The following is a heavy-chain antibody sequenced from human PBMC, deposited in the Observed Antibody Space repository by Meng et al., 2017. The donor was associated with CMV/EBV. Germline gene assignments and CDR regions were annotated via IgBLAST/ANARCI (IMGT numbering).Heavy chain of an antibody. Sequence: QLQPQESGPGLVKPSETLSLTCAVYGGSFSGYYWSWIRQPPGKGLEWIGEINHSGSTNYNPSLKSRVTISVDTSKNQFSLKLSSVTAADTAVYYCARGGNWFDPWGQGTLVTVSS. V-gene: IGHV4-34*01. J-gene: IGHJ5*02. CDR1: GGSFSGYY. CDR3: ARGGNWFDP. CDR2: INHSGST.